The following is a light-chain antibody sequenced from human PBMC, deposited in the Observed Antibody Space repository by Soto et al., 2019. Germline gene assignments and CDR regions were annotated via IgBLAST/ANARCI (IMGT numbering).Light chain of an antibody. Sequence: DIQMTQSPSTLSASVGDRVTITCRASQSISTWLAWYQQKPGKAPKLLIYKASSLQSGVPSRFSGSESGTEVTLTINSLQPDDFATYYCQQYNSYPYTFGQGTKLEIK. CDR3: QQYNSYPYT. CDR1: QSISTW. CDR2: KAS. V-gene: IGKV1-5*03. J-gene: IGKJ2*01.